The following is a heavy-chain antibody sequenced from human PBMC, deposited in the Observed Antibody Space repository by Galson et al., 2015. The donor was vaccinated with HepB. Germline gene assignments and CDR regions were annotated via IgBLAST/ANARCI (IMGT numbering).Heavy chain of an antibody. Sequence: SLRLSCAASGFTFSSYGMHWVRQAPGKGLEWVAVISYDGSNKYYADSVKGRFTISRDNSKNTLYLQMNSLRAEDTAVYYCAKETPLYYWGQGTLVTVSS. CDR3: AKETPLYY. CDR2: ISYDGSNK. J-gene: IGHJ4*02. V-gene: IGHV3-30*18. CDR1: GFTFSSYG.